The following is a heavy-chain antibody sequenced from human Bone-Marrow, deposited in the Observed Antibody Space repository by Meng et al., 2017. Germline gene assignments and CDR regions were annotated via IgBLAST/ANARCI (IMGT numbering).Heavy chain of an antibody. Sequence: GGSLRLSCTGSGYSFSSYWIGWVRQMPGKGLEWMGIIYPGDSDTRYSPSFQGRVTISADKSTSTAYLQWSSLKAADTAMYYCARSRSSLNWFDPWGQGTLVTVSS. J-gene: IGHJ5*02. V-gene: IGHV5-51*01. D-gene: IGHD6-13*01. CDR2: IYPGDSDT. CDR1: GYSFSSYW. CDR3: ARSRSSLNWFDP.